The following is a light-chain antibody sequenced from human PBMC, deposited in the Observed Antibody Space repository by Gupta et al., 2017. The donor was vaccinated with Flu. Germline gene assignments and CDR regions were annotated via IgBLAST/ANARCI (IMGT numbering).Light chain of an antibody. Sequence: VTPGKTASIYCKTSQGRGHSDGRTYLNWYLQKPGHPPQLLIYDGSSRGSGVPDRFSGSGSGTDFTLEISRLEAEDVGVYYCKQRIQLPITFGRGTMVEIK. CDR2: DGS. CDR3: KQRIQLPIT. V-gene: IGKV2D-29*01. J-gene: IGKJ4*01. CDR1: QGRGHSDGRTY.